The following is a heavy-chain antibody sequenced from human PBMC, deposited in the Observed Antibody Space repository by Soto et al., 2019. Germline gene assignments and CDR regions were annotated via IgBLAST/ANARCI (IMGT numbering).Heavy chain of an antibody. Sequence: SETLSLTCAVYGGSFSGYYWSWIRQPPGKGLEWIGEINHSGSTNYNPSLKSRVTISVDTSENQFSLKLSSVTAADTAVYYCAFTTGATAPLDYWGQGTLVTVSS. D-gene: IGHD5-12*01. V-gene: IGHV4-34*01. CDR2: INHSGST. J-gene: IGHJ4*02. CDR1: GGSFSGYY. CDR3: AFTTGATAPLDY.